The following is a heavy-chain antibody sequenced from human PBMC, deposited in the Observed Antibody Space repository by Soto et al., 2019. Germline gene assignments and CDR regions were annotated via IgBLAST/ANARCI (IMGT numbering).Heavy chain of an antibody. J-gene: IGHJ6*02. Sequence: GGSLSLSCAASGFTFSSYAMHWVRQAPGKGLEWVAVISYDGSNKYYADSVKGRFTISRDNSKNTLYLQMNSLRAEDTAVYYCARGGAMVSPRNWYYYGMDVWGQGTTVTVSS. CDR2: ISYDGSNK. V-gene: IGHV3-30-3*01. CDR3: ARGGAMVSPRNWYYYGMDV. D-gene: IGHD5-18*01. CDR1: GFTFSSYA.